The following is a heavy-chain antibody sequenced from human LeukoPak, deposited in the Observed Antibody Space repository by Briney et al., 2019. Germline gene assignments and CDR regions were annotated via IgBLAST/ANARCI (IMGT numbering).Heavy chain of an antibody. Sequence: KPGGSLRLSCAASGFTFSDYYMSWIRQARGKGLEWVSYISSSGSTIYYADSVKGRLTISRDNAKNSLYLQMNSLRAEDTAVYYCARDYYYSSGHFDYWGQGTLVTVSS. J-gene: IGHJ4*02. CDR1: GFTFSDYY. CDR2: ISSSGSTI. V-gene: IGHV3-11*04. CDR3: ARDYYYSSGHFDY. D-gene: IGHD3-22*01.